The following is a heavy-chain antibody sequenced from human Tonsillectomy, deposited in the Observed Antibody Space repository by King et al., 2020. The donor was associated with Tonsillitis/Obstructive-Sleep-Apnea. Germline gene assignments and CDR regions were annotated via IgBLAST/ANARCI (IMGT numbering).Heavy chain of an antibody. J-gene: IGHJ5*02. CDR3: ARGHCSSTSCYVSGLYNWFDP. CDR1: GGSFSGYY. V-gene: IGHV4-34*01. CDR2: INHSGST. D-gene: IGHD2-2*01. Sequence: VQLQQWGAGLLKPSETLSLTCAVYGGSFSGYYWSWIRQPPGKGLEWIGEINHSGSTNYNPSLKSRVTISVDTSKNQFSLKLSSVTAAATAVYYCARGHCSSTSCYVSGLYNWFDPWGQGTLVTVSS.